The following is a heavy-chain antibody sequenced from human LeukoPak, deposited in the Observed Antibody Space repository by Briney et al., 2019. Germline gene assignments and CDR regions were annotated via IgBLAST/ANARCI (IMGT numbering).Heavy chain of an antibody. CDR3: ARDFPYCSSTSCSGMDV. CDR2: IYYSGST. Sequence: ASETLSLTCTVSGGSISSGGYYWSWIRQHPGKGLEWIVYIYYSGSTYYNPSLKSRVTISVDTSKNQFSLKLSSVTAADTAVYYCARDFPYCSSTSCSGMDVWGQGTTVTVSS. J-gene: IGHJ6*02. D-gene: IGHD2-2*01. CDR1: GGSISSGGYY. V-gene: IGHV4-31*03.